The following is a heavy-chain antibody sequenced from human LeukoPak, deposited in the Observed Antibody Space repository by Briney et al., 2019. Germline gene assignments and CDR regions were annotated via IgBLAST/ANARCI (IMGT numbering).Heavy chain of an antibody. CDR2: IGSHNGNT. Sequence: GASVKVSCKASGYTFTSYGISWVRQAPGQGLEWLGWIGSHNGNTNYVQKFQGRVTMTADTSTSTAYMELRSLRSDDTAMYYCARQCGYNGCYGGAFDHWGQGTLVTVSS. CDR3: ARQCGYNGCYGGAFDH. J-gene: IGHJ4*02. D-gene: IGHD2-2*01. CDR1: GYTFTSYG. V-gene: IGHV1-18*01.